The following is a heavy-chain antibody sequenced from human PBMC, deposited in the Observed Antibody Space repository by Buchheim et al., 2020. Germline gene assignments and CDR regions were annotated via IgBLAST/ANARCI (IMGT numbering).Heavy chain of an antibody. CDR2: IYSGGNT. D-gene: IGHD2-2*01. J-gene: IGHJ4*02. CDR3: ARGVSSTSCCHFDY. CDR1: GFTVSNTY. Sequence: EVQLVESGGGLVQPGGSLRLSCAASGFTVSNTYMTWVRQAPGMGLEWVSLIYSGGNTYFADSVKGRFTISRDNSKNKLFFQMNKLRVEDTAVYYCARGVSSTSCCHFDYWGQGT. V-gene: IGHV3-66*01.